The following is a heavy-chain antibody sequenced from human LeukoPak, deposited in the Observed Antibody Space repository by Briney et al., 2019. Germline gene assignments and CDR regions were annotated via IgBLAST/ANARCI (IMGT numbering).Heavy chain of an antibody. Sequence: GGSLRLSCAASGFTVSSNYMSWVRQAPGKGLEWVSAISGSGGSTYYADSVKGRFTISRDNSKNTLYLQMNSLRAEDTAVYYCAKDLVTGMDVWGQGTTVTVSS. CDR1: GFTVSSNY. V-gene: IGHV3-23*01. D-gene: IGHD3-16*01. CDR2: ISGSGGST. J-gene: IGHJ6*02. CDR3: AKDLVTGMDV.